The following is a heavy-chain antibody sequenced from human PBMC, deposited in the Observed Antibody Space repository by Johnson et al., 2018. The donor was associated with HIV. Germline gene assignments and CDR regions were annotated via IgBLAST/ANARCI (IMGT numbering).Heavy chain of an antibody. Sequence: QVQLVESGGGVVQPGRSLRLSCAASGFTFSSNYMSWVRQAPGKGLDWVAFIRYDGSNKYYADSVKVRFTISNDNSKKTMYLQMNSLRAEDTALYYCAKDQCVFDIWGQGTMVTVSS. CDR2: IRYDGSNK. D-gene: IGHD3-10*02. J-gene: IGHJ3*02. CDR3: AKDQCVFDI. CDR1: GFTFSSNY. V-gene: IGHV3-30*02.